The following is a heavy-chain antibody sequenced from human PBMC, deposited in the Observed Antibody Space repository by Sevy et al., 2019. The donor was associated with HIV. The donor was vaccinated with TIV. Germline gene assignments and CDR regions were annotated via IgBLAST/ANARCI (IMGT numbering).Heavy chain of an antibody. CDR3: ATTKDYYESSGEPFDY. D-gene: IGHD3-22*01. J-gene: IGHJ4*02. Sequence: KARASVKVSCKVSGSTLSQMAMHWVRQAPGKGLEWMATFDPEDAETIYTQKLQGRVTMTEDTSRDTAYMELSNLRSEDTAVYYCATTKDYYESSGEPFDYWGQGTLVTVSS. CDR1: GSTLSQMA. V-gene: IGHV1-24*01. CDR2: FDPEDAET.